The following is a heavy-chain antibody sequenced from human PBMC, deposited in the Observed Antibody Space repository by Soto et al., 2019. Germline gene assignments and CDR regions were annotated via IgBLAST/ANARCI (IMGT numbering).Heavy chain of an antibody. J-gene: IGHJ6*02. CDR1: GLSFSGYY. CDR3: ARGATTVEYYYYYGVDV. CDR2: INHGGST. V-gene: IGHV4-34*01. Sequence: PSETLSLTCAFYGLSFSGYYWSWIRQSPGKGLEWLGEINHGGSTSYNPSLKSRVTISVDTAKNQFSLRLNSVTAADTAVYYCARGATTVEYYYYYGVDVWGQGTTVTVSS. D-gene: IGHD4-17*01.